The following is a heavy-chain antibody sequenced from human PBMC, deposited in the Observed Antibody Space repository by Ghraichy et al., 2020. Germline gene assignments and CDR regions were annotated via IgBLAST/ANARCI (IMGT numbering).Heavy chain of an antibody. CDR1: GFTFSSYT. D-gene: IGHD3-10*01. CDR2: ISSSSSYI. Sequence: GGSLRLSCAASGFTFSSYTMNWVRQAPGKGLEWVSSISSSSSYIYYADSVKGRFTISRDNAKNSLYLQMNSLRAEDTAVYYCASDQLGSGSPDDYYYYGMDFWGQGTPVTVSS. J-gene: IGHJ6*02. V-gene: IGHV3-21*01. CDR3: ASDQLGSGSPDDYYYYGMDF.